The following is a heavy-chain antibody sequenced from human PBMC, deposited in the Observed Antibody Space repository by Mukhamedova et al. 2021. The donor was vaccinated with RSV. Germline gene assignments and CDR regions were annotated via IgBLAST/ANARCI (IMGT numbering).Heavy chain of an antibody. J-gene: IGHJ4*02. Sequence: LALIYWNDDKRYSPSLKSSLTITKDTSKNQVVLTMTNMDPVDTATYYCAHRETVAGLFDYWGQGNLVTVSS. CDR3: AHRETVAGLFDY. V-gene: IGHV2-5*01. CDR2: IYWNDDK. D-gene: IGHD6-19*01.